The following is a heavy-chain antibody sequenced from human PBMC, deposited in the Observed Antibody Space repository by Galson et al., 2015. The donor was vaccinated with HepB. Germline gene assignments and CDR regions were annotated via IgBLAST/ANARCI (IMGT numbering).Heavy chain of an antibody. CDR2: ISSSSRYT. D-gene: IGHD3-22*01. V-gene: IGHV3-11*06. CDR3: ARGGRSGYYPSIYGMDV. Sequence: SLRLSCAASGFTFSDYYMSWIRQAPGKGLEWVSYISSSSRYTNYADSVKGRFTISRDNAKNSLYLQMNSLRAEDTAVYYCARGGRSGYYPSIYGMDVWGQGTTVTVSS. CDR1: GFTFSDYY. J-gene: IGHJ6*02.